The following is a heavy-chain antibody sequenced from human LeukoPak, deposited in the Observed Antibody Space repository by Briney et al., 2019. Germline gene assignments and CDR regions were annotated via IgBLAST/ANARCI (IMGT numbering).Heavy chain of an antibody. Sequence: ASVKVSCKASGYTFTSYGISWVRQAPGQGLEWMGWISAYNGNTNYAQKLQGRVTMTTDTSTSTAYMELRSLRSDDTAVYYCARDRGYSSSWYIPFDYWGQGTLVTVSS. CDR2: ISAYNGNT. CDR1: GYTFTSYG. CDR3: ARDRGYSSSWYIPFDY. J-gene: IGHJ4*02. D-gene: IGHD6-13*01. V-gene: IGHV1-18*01.